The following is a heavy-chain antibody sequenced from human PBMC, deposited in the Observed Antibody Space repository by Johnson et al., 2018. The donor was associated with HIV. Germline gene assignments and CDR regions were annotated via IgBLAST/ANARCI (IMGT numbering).Heavy chain of an antibody. J-gene: IGHJ3*02. Sequence: QVQLMESGGGVVQPGRSLRLSCAASGFTFSGYGMHWVRQAPGKGLECVAVISYDGSNKYYAESVKGRFTISRDNSKNTLYLQMNILRTEDTAVYYGANLGDYGGNNGFDIWGQGTMVTVSS. CDR2: ISYDGSNK. CDR1: GFTFSGYG. V-gene: IGHV3-30*18. CDR3: ANLGDYGGNNGFDI. D-gene: IGHD4-23*01.